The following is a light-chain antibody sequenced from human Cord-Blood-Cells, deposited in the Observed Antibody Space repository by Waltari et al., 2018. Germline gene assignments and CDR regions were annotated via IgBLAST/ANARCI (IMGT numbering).Light chain of an antibody. V-gene: IGKV3-20*01. J-gene: IGKJ1*01. CDR2: GAS. Sequence: EIVLQQSPATSSVPTGERATFSCRASQSVSSSYLAWYQQKPGQAHRLLIYGASSRATGIPDRFSGSGSGTDFTLTISRLEPEDFAVYYCQQYGSSPRTFGQGTKVEIK. CDR1: QSVSSSY. CDR3: QQYGSSPRT.